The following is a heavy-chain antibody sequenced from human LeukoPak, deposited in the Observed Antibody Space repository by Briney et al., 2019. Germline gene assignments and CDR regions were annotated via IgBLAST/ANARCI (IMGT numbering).Heavy chain of an antibody. V-gene: IGHV4-59*02. CDR2: IYYSGST. J-gene: IGHJ6*04. D-gene: IGHD2-2*01. CDR3: ARDVCSSTSCYRDYYCGMDV. CDR1: GVSVRSSF. Sequence: SATLSLTCAVSGVSVRSSFWSWIRQPPGRGLEWMAYIYYSGSTNYNPSLTSRVTISVDTSKNQFYMKLSSVTAADTAVCYCARDVCSSTSCYRDYYCGMDVWGKGTTVTVSS.